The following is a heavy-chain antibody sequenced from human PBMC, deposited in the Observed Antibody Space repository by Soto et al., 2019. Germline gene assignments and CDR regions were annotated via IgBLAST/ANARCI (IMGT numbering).Heavy chain of an antibody. CDR2: IGIGSSTK. Sequence: GGSLRLSCAASGFTFRNYGMNWVRQAPGKGLEWVSYIGIGSSTKNYAESVKGRFNNSRDNAKNSLKQQMKSLRAEDTAVYYCARDQLYYNDISGRPLNAFDVWGQGTMVTVSS. V-gene: IGHV3-48*01. D-gene: IGHD3-22*01. J-gene: IGHJ3*01. CDR1: GFTFRNYG. CDR3: ARDQLYYNDISGRPLNAFDV.